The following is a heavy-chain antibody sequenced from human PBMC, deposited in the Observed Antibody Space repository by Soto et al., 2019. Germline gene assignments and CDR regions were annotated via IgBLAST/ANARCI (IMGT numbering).Heavy chain of an antibody. CDR3: AAVRRDGYNRYYYYGMDV. V-gene: IGHV1-58*01. CDR2: IVVGSGNT. J-gene: IGHJ6*02. CDR1: GFTFTSSA. Sequence: SVKVSCKASGFTFTSSAVQWVRQARGQRLEWIGWIVVGSGNTNYARKFQERVTITRDMSTSTAYMELSSLRSEDTAVYYCAAVRRDGYNRYYYYGMDVWGQGTTVTVSS. D-gene: IGHD5-12*01.